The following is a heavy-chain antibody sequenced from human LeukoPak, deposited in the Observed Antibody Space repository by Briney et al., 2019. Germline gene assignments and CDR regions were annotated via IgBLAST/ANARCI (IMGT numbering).Heavy chain of an antibody. CDR2: IIPIFGTA. CDR1: GGTFSSYA. Sequence: SVKVSCKASGGTFSSYAISWVRQAPGQGLEWMGGIIPIFGTANYAQKFQGRVTITADESTSTAYMELSSLRSEDTAVYYCARLGYCSSTSCSGGYWGQGTLVTVSS. CDR3: ARLGYCSSTSCSGGY. J-gene: IGHJ4*02. V-gene: IGHV1-69*01. D-gene: IGHD2-2*01.